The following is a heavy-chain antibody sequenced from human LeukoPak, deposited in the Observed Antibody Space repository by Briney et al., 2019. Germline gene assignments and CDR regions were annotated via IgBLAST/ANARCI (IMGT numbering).Heavy chain of an antibody. V-gene: IGHV3-9*01. Sequence: GRSLRLSCAASGFTFDDYAMHWVRQAPGKGLEWVSGISWNSGSIGYADSVKGRFTISRDNAKNSLYLQMNSLRAGDTALYYCAGSSWYGYYWGQGTLVTVSS. CDR2: ISWNSGSI. CDR1: GFTFDDYA. D-gene: IGHD6-13*01. CDR3: AGSSWYGYY. J-gene: IGHJ4*02.